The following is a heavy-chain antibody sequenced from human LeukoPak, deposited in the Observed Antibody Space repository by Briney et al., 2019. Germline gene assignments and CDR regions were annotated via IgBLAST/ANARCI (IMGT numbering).Heavy chain of an antibody. J-gene: IGHJ5*02. Sequence: GESLKISCKGSGYSFTSYWIGWVRQMRGKGLEWLGIIYPGDSDTRYSPSFQGQVTISADKSISTAYLQWSSLKASDTAMYYCARWASPLWFGKEENWFDPWGQGTLVTVSS. CDR1: GYSFTSYW. V-gene: IGHV5-51*01. CDR2: IYPGDSDT. CDR3: ARWASPLWFGKEENWFDP. D-gene: IGHD3-10*01.